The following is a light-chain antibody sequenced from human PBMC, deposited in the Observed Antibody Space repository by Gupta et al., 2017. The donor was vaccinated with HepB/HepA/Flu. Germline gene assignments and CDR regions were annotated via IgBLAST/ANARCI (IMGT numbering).Light chain of an antibody. CDR1: QSLNNNY. Sequence: NVLTKSPGTLSLYPGERVTLSCRTSQSLNNNYLAWYQQKPGQAPRLLIYGASTRATGISDRFSGSGSGTDFTLTISRMEPEDFAMYYCQQYGSSPLYTFGQGTKLEIK. J-gene: IGKJ2*01. CDR2: GAS. V-gene: IGKV3-20*01. CDR3: QQYGSSPLYT.